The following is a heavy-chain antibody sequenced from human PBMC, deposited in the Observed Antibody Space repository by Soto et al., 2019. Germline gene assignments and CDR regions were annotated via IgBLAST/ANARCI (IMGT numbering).Heavy chain of an antibody. D-gene: IGHD6-6*01. CDR1: GGTFSSYA. CDR2: IIPIFGTA. Sequence: GASVKVSCKASGGTFSSYAISWLRQAPGQGLEWMGGIIPIFGTANYAQKFQGRVTITADESTSTAYMELSSLRSEDTAVYYCASRDSSSSSYWFDPWGQGTLVTVSS. V-gene: IGHV1-69*13. J-gene: IGHJ5*02. CDR3: ASRDSSSSSYWFDP.